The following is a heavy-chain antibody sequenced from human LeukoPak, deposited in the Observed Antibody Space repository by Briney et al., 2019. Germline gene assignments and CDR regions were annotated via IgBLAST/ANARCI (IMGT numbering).Heavy chain of an antibody. CDR1: GFTFNRHN. CDR2: ISTSNSYI. Sequence: GGSLRLSCAASGFTFNRHNMNWVRQAPGKGLEWVSSISTSNSYIYYADSVKGRFTISRHNAKKSLYLQMNSLRAEDTAVYYCARAGYYYDSSGYYYYFDYWGQGTLVTVSS. CDR3: ARAGYYYDSSGYYYYFDY. J-gene: IGHJ4*02. D-gene: IGHD3-22*01. V-gene: IGHV3-21*01.